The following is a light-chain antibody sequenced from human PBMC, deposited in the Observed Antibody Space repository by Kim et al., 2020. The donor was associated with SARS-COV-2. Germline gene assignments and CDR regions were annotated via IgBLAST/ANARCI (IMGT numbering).Light chain of an antibody. CDR2: RDS. V-gene: IGLV3-9*01. J-gene: IGLJ1*01. Sequence: VALGQTATITGGGNIIGAKNVHGYQQRPGQAPGLVIYRDSHRPSGIPDRFSGSNSGNTATLTINRAQAGDEADYYCQVWDSSTYVFGSGTKVTVL. CDR1: IIGAKN. CDR3: QVWDSSTYV.